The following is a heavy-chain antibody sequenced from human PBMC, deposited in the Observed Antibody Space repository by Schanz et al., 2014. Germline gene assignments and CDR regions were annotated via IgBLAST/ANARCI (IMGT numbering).Heavy chain of an antibody. Sequence: QVQLVQSGSELTRPGASVKVSCKASGYNFTTYTMNWVRQAPGQGLEWMGWINTNTGNPTYAQGFTGRFVFSLDTSVSTEYLPISFLKTDDTAVFFCARGEANWGQYWGQGTLVTVSS. CDR1: GYNFTTYT. D-gene: IGHD7-27*01. CDR2: INTNTGNP. CDR3: ARGEANWGQY. V-gene: IGHV7-4-1*02. J-gene: IGHJ4*02.